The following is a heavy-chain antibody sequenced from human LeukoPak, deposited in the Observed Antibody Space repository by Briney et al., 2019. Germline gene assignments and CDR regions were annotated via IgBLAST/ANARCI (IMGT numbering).Heavy chain of an antibody. CDR1: GGSISSYY. V-gene: IGHV4-59*01. D-gene: IGHD1-26*01. Sequence: SETLSLTCTVSGGSISSYYWSWIRQPPGKGLEWIGYIYYSGSTNYNPSLKSRVTISVDTSKNQFSLKLSSVTAADTAVYYCARAGSSYLNYAFDIWGQGTMVTVSS. CDR3: ARAGSSYLNYAFDI. CDR2: IYYSGST. J-gene: IGHJ3*02.